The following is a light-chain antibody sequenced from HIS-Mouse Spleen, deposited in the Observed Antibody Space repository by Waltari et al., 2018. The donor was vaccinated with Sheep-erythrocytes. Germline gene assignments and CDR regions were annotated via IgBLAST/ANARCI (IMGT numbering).Light chain of an antibody. CDR1: SSAVGGYHY. CDR2: EVS. J-gene: IGLJ3*02. V-gene: IGLV2-8*01. CDR3: SSYAGSNNWV. Sequence: QSALTQPPSASGSPGQSVTISCPGPSSAVGGYHYVPWYQKHPGKAPKLMIYEVSKRPSGVPDRFSGSKSGNTASLTVSGLQAEDEADYYCSSYAGSNNWVFGGGTKLTVL.